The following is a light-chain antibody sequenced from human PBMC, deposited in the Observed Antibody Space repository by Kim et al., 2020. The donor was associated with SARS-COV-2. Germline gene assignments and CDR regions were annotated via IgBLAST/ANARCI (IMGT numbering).Light chain of an antibody. J-gene: IGKJ2*03. CDR3: QHYGTSPYS. CDR1: HFVRNNY. Sequence: LAPGNTAPLSCRACHFVRNNYLAWYQQKPGQAPSLLIYGASNRATGFPDRFSGSGSGTDFSLTINRVEPEDFAVYYCQHYGTSPYSFGQGTKLEI. CDR2: GAS. V-gene: IGKV3-20*01.